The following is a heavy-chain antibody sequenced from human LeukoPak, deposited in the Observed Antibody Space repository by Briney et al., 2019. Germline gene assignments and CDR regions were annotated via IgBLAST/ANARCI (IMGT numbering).Heavy chain of an antibody. CDR3: ASSYSSGWSDIDY. Sequence: PSETLSITCTVSGGSISSYYWSWIRQPPGKGLEWIGYIYYSGSTNYNPSLKSRVTISVDTSKNQFSLKLSSVTAADTAVYYCASSYSSGWSDIDYWGQGTLVTVSS. V-gene: IGHV4-59*08. CDR1: GGSISSYY. CDR2: IYYSGST. J-gene: IGHJ4*02. D-gene: IGHD6-19*01.